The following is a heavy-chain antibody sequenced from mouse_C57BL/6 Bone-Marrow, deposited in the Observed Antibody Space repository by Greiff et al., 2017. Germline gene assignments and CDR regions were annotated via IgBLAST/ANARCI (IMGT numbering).Heavy chain of an antibody. Sequence: QVQLQQPGAELVKPGASVKMSCKASGYTFTSYWITWVKQRPGQGLEWIGDIYPGSGSTNYNEKFKSKATLTVDTPSSTAYMQLSSLTSEDSAVYYCASWLDYWGQGTTLTVSS. J-gene: IGHJ2*01. CDR2: IYPGSGST. CDR1: GYTFTSYW. V-gene: IGHV1-55*01. CDR3: ASWLDY.